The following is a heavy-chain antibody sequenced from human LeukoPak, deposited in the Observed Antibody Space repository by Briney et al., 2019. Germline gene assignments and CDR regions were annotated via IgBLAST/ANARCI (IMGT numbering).Heavy chain of an antibody. D-gene: IGHD3-10*01. V-gene: IGHV1-8*02. J-gene: IGHJ3*02. CDR1: GYTFTGYY. CDR2: MNPNSGNT. Sequence: ASVKVSCKASGYTFTGYYMHWVRQAPGQGREWMGWMNPNSGNTGYAQKFQGRVTMTRNTSISTAYMELSSLRSEDTAVYYCARSLLVLDAFDIWGQGTMVTVSS. CDR3: ARSLLVLDAFDI.